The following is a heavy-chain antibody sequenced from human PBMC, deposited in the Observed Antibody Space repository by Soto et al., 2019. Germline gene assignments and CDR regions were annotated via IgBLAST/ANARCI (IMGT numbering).Heavy chain of an antibody. CDR2: ISYDGGLQ. J-gene: IGHJ4*02. CDR3: VSDRGYGHASVPYS. Sequence: QAHLVESGGGVVQPGRSLRLSCAASGFTFTSYGMHWVRQAPGTRLEWVAVISYDGGLQHYADSVKGRFTISRDNSKNMVLLQTNGLRAEDTAVYYCVSDRGYGHASVPYSWGQGTLVSVSS. V-gene: IGHV3-30*03. CDR1: GFTFTSYG. D-gene: IGHD5-18*01.